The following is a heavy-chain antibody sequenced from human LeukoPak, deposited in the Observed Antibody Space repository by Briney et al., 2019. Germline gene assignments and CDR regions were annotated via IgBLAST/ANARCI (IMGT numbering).Heavy chain of an antibody. V-gene: IGHV3-23*01. CDR3: AKGRTEGGTLALDY. J-gene: IGHJ4*02. Sequence: WGSLRLSCAASGFTFSSYAMTWVRQAPGKGLEWVSGISGSGGNTYYTDSVRGRLSISRDNSKNTLYLQVNSLRAEDTAVYYCAKGRTEGGTLALDYWGQGTLVTVSS. CDR2: ISGSGGNT. CDR1: GFTFSSYA. D-gene: IGHD6-19*01.